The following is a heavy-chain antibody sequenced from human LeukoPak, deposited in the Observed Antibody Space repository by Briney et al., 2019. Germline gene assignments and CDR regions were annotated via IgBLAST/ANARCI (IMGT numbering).Heavy chain of an antibody. D-gene: IGHD6-13*01. V-gene: IGHV1-2*02. CDR3: ARLWGSSSWYSLRNAFDI. CDR2: INPNSGGT. CDR1: GYTFTGYY. J-gene: IGHJ3*02. Sequence: GASVKVSCKASGYTFTGYYMHWVRQAPGQGLEWMGWINPNSGGTTYAQKFQGRVTMTRDTSISTAYMELSRLRSDDTAVYYCARLWGSSSWYSLRNAFDIWGQGTMVTVSS.